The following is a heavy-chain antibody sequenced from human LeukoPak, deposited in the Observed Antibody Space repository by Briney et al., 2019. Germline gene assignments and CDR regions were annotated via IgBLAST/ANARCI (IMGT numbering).Heavy chain of an antibody. CDR2: ISYDGSNK. J-gene: IGHJ4*02. CDR1: GFTFSSYA. D-gene: IGHD5-24*01. CDR3: ARIARISPKKATTDCSFDY. Sequence: GGSLRLSCAASGFTFSSYAMHWVRQAPGKGLEWVAVISYDGSNKYYADSVKGRFTISRDNSKNTLYLQMNSLRAEDTAVYYCARIARISPKKATTDCSFDYWGQGTLVTVPS. V-gene: IGHV3-30-3*01.